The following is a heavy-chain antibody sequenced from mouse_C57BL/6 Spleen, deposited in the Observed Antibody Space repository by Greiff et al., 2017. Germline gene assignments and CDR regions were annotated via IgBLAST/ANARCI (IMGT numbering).Heavy chain of an antibody. V-gene: IGHV5-6*01. CDR2: LSSGGSYT. CDR3: ARGDPSGYFAY. J-gene: IGHJ2*01. Sequence: EVQGVESGGDLVKPGGSLKLSCAASGFTFSSYGMSWVRQTPDKRLEWVATLSSGGSYTYYPASVKGRFTISRDHAKNTLYLQMSSLKSEDTARYYGARGDPSGYFAYLVQGTTLPGSS. CDR1: GFTFSSYG. D-gene: IGHD3-1*01.